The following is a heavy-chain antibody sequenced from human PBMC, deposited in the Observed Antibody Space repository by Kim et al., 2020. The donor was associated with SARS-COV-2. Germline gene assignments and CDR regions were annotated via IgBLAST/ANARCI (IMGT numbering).Heavy chain of an antibody. Sequence: GGSLRLSCAASGFTFSSYGMHWVRQAPGKGLEWVAVISYDGSNKYYADSVKGRFTISRDNSKNTLYLQMNSLRAEDTAVYYCAKPGGAGSGWYLDWFDPWGQGTLVTVSS. CDR1: GFTFSSYG. CDR2: ISYDGSNK. D-gene: IGHD6-19*01. V-gene: IGHV3-30*18. CDR3: AKPGGAGSGWYLDWFDP. J-gene: IGHJ5*02.